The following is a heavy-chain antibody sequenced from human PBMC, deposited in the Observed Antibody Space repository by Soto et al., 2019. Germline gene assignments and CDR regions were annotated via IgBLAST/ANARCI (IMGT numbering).Heavy chain of an antibody. D-gene: IGHD6-19*01. CDR2: IYYSGST. CDR1: GGSISSYY. CDR3: ARDGAGEYYYYGMDV. J-gene: IGHJ6*02. Sequence: SETLSLTCTVSGGSISSYYWSWIRQPPGKGLEWIGYIYYSGSTNYNPSLKSRVTISVDTSKNQFSLKLSSVTAADTAVYYCARDGAGEYYYYGMDVWGQGTTVTVSS. V-gene: IGHV4-59*01.